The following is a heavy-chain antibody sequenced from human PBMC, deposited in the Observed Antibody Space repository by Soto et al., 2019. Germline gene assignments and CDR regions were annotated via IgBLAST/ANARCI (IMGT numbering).Heavy chain of an antibody. J-gene: IGHJ6*02. CDR1: GGTFSSYA. Sequence: GASVKVSCKASGGTFSSYAISWVRQAPGQGLEWMGGIIPIFGTANYAQKFQGRVTITADESTSTAYMELSSLRSEDTVVYYCARSISQGPQSPPDGMDVWGQGTTVTVSS. V-gene: IGHV1-69*13. CDR3: ARSISQGPQSPPDGMDV. CDR2: IIPIFGTA.